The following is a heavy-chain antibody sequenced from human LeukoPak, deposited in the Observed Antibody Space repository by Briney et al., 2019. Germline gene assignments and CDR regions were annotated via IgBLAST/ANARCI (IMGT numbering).Heavy chain of an antibody. CDR3: ARGLNPTYYYYGSGSYLHPDFDY. CDR2: ISAYNGNT. CDR1: GYTFTSYG. Sequence: GASVKVSCKASGYTFTSYGISWVRQAPGQGLEWMGWISAYNGNTNYAQKLQGRVTMTTDTSTSTAYMELRSLRSDDTAVYYCARGLNPTYYYYGSGSYLHPDFDYWGQGTLVTVSS. J-gene: IGHJ4*02. V-gene: IGHV1-18*01. D-gene: IGHD3-10*01.